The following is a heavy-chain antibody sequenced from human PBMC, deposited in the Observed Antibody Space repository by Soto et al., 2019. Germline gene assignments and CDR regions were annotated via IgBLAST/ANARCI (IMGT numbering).Heavy chain of an antibody. J-gene: IGHJ5*01. CDR2: INHSGRV. Sequence: SETLSLTCAVYGGSFSGHSWTWIRQSPGKGLEWIGDINHSGRVNYSPSLKSRVTISLDTSKNQFSLTLSAVTAADTAMYYCSTRAYDTSGYYRFDPWGQGTLVTVSS. D-gene: IGHD3-22*01. CDR1: GGSFSGHS. CDR3: STRAYDTSGYYRFDP. V-gene: IGHV4-34*01.